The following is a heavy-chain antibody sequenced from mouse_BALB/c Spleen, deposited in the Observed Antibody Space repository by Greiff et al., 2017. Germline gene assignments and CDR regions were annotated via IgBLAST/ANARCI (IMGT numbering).Heavy chain of an antibody. D-gene: IGHD2-14*01. CDR1: GYAFTNYL. CDR2: INPGSGGT. Sequence: VNVVESGAELVRPGTSVKVSCKASGYAFTNYLIEWVKQRPGQGLEWIGVINPGSGGTNYNEKFKGKATLTADKSSSTAYMQLSSLTSDDSAVYFCARGNYRSLYYAMDYWGQGTSVTVSS. V-gene: IGHV1-54*01. J-gene: IGHJ4*01. CDR3: ARGNYRSLYYAMDY.